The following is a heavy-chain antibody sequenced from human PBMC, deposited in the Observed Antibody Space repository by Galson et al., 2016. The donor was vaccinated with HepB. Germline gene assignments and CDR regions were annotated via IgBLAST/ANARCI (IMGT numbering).Heavy chain of an antibody. J-gene: IGHJ6*02. CDR2: ISGSGGIR. Sequence: SLRLSCAASGFTFNSYAMNWVRQAAGKGLEWVSLISGSGGIRHYADSVKGRLTMSRDNPKNTLFPQMNSLRVEDTAVYHCAKHVDSWSGYKSGMDVWGQGTTVTVSS. D-gene: IGHD3-3*01. CDR1: GFTFNSYA. V-gene: IGHV3-23*01. CDR3: AKHVDSWSGYKSGMDV.